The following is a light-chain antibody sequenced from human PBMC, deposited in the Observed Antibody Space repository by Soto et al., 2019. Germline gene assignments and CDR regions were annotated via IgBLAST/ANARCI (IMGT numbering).Light chain of an antibody. CDR2: GNS. Sequence: QSVLTQPPSVSGAPGQRVTISCTGGSSNIGAGYDVHWYRQFPGTAPKLLVYGNSNRPSGVPDRFSGSKSGTSASLAITGLQAEDEADYYCQSYDSSLSVVFGGGTQLTVL. CDR1: SSNIGAGYD. CDR3: QSYDSSLSVV. J-gene: IGLJ2*01. V-gene: IGLV1-40*01.